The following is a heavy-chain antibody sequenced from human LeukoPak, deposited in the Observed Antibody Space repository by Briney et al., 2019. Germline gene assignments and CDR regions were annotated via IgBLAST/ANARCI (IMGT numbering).Heavy chain of an antibody. D-gene: IGHD4-17*01. CDR1: GFTFSTYW. J-gene: IGHJ3*02. CDR2: INQDGSEK. Sequence: GGSLRLSCTASGFTFSTYWMNWVRQAPGKGLEWVANINQDGSEKYYVDSVKGRFTISRDNAKNSLYLQMNSLGAQDTAVYYCARGQVTSVTRLAAFDIWGQGTLVTVSS. V-gene: IGHV3-7*04. CDR3: ARGQVTSVTRLAAFDI.